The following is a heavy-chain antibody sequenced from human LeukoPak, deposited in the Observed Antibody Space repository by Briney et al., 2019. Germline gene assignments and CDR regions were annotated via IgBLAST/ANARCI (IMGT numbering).Heavy chain of an antibody. J-gene: IGHJ3*02. D-gene: IGHD6-13*01. V-gene: IGHV3-21*04. CDR1: GFTFSSYS. Sequence: GGSLRLSCAASGFTFSSYSMNWVRQAPGKGLEWVSSISSSSSYIYYADSVKGRFTISRDNSKNTLYLQMNSLRAEDTAVYYCARTTPGYSSGWYGPDAFDIWGQGTMVTVSS. CDR2: ISSSSSYI. CDR3: ARTTPGYSSGWYGPDAFDI.